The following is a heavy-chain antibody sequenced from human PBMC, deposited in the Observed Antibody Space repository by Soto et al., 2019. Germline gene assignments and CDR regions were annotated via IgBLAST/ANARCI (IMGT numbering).Heavy chain of an antibody. CDR3: AKEIDDYYDSSHNLDS. D-gene: IGHD3-22*01. V-gene: IGHV3-23*01. CDR2: ISASARNT. J-gene: IGHJ4*02. CDR1: GFTFSKYA. Sequence: GSLRLSCAASGFTFSKYAMNWVRQAPGRGLEWVSTISASARNTYYADSVKGWFTISRDNSKNMLYMQMNSLSAEDTAVYFCAKEIDDYYDSSHNLDSWGQGTLVTVSS.